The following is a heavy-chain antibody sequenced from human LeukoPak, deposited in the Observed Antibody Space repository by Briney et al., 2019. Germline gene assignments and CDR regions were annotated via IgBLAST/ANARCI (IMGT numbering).Heavy chain of an antibody. Sequence: SETLSLTCTVSGYSISSGYYWGWIRQPPGKGLEWIGSIYHSGSAYYNPSLKSRVTISVDTSKNQFSLKLNSVTAADTAVYYCASSSPANDYWGQGTLVTVSA. CDR2: IYHSGSA. CDR3: ASSSPANDY. J-gene: IGHJ4*02. CDR1: GYSISSGYY. V-gene: IGHV4-38-2*02.